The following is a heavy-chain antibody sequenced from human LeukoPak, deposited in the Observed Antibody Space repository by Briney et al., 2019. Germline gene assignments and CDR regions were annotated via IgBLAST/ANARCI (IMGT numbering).Heavy chain of an antibody. CDR1: GFTFSSYA. D-gene: IGHD6-13*01. V-gene: IGHV3-23*01. CDR2: ISNSGGTT. J-gene: IGHJ4*02. CDR3: ARDRRGIAAPPDY. Sequence: PGGSLRLSCAASGFTFSSYAMSWVRQAPGKGLEWVSVISNSGGTTLYADSVKGRFTISRDNAKNSLYLQMDSLRAEDTAVYYCARDRRGIAAPPDYWGQGTLVTVSS.